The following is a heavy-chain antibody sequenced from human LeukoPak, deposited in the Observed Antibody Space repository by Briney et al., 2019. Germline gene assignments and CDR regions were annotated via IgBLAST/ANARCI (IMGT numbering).Heavy chain of an antibody. D-gene: IGHD3-10*01. CDR2: INYSGST. V-gene: IGHV4-39*01. Sequence: PSETLSLTCTVSGGSVSSTTYYWSWIRQPPGKGLEWLASINYSGSTYYNPSLKSRVNISVDTSENQFSLKLSSVTAADTAVYYCARYVVYGSGKYYFDYWGQGTLVTVSS. CDR3: ARYVVYGSGKYYFDY. J-gene: IGHJ4*02. CDR1: GGSVSSTTYY.